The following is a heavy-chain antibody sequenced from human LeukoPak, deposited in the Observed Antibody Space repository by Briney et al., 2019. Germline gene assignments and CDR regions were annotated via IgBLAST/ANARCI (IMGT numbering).Heavy chain of an antibody. J-gene: IGHJ2*01. CDR2: ISGSGGST. Sequence: GGSLRLSCAASGFTFSSYAMSWVRQAPGKGLEWVSAISGSGGSTYYADSVKGRFTISRDNSKNTLYPQMNSLRAEDTAVYYCARSRRGYWYFDLWGRGTLVTVSS. CDR1: GFTFSSYA. V-gene: IGHV3-23*01. CDR3: ARSRRGYWYFDL.